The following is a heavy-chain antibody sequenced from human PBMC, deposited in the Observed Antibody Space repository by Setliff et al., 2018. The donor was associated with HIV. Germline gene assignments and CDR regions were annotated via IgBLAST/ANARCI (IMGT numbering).Heavy chain of an antibody. J-gene: IGHJ5*02. CDR2: IIPIFGTA. CDR3: ARGGLRFLEWLPERCDP. CDR1: GYTFTGYY. V-gene: IGHV1-46*01. Sequence: GASVKVSCKASGYTFTGYYVHWVRQAPGQGLEWMGGIIPIFGTANYAQKFQGRVTMTRDTSTRTVYMESSSLTYEDTAVYYCARGGLRFLEWLPERCDPGGQGTQVTVSS. D-gene: IGHD3-3*01.